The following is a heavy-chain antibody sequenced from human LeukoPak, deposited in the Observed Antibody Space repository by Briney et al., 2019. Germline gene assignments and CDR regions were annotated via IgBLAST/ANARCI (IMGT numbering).Heavy chain of an antibody. CDR1: GGSISSYY. D-gene: IGHD5-12*01. Sequence: PSETLSLTCTVSGGSISSYYWSWIRQPPGKGLEWIGYIYDSGSTNYNPSLKSRVTISVDTSKNQFSLKLSSVTAADTAVYYCAKHGYSGYDYWGASFDYWGQGTLVTVSS. CDR3: AKHGYSGYDYWGASFDY. J-gene: IGHJ4*02. CDR2: IYDSGST. V-gene: IGHV4-59*08.